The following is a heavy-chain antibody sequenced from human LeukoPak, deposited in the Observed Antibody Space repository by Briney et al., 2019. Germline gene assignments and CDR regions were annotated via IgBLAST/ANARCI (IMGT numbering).Heavy chain of an antibody. J-gene: IGHJ4*02. CDR2: INPNSGGT. V-gene: IGHV1-2*02. CDR1: GYTFTTYY. D-gene: IGHD3-22*01. CDR3: VKDLLITMIVVPPGGFDY. Sequence: GASVKVSCKTSGYTFTTYYMHWVRQAPGQGLEWMGWINPNSGGTNYAQKFQGRVTMTRDTSISTAYMELSSLRAEDTAVYYCVKDLLITMIVVPPGGFDYWGQGTLVTVSS.